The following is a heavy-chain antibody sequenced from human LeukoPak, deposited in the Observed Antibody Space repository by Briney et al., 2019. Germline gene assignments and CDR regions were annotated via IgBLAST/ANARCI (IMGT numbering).Heavy chain of an antibody. CDR2: VYTSGSTTST. CDR3: ARVQDGTFDY. D-gene: IGHD1-1*01. Sequence: PSQTLSLTCSVSGDSVSSGSHYWNWIRQPAGKGLEWIGRVYTSGSTTSTTYNPSLKSRVSISVDTSKNQFSLKLTSVTAADTAVYYCARVQDGTFDYWGQGTLVTVSS. V-gene: IGHV4-61*02. J-gene: IGHJ4*02. CDR1: GDSVSSGSHY.